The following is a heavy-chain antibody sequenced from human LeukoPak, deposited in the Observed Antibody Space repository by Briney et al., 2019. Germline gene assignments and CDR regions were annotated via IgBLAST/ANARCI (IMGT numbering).Heavy chain of an antibody. CDR1: GFTFSSYA. D-gene: IGHD6-13*01. Sequence: GGSLRLSCAASGFTFSSYAMSWVRQAPGKGLEWVSAISGSGGSTYYADSVKGRFTISRDNSKNTLYLQMNSLRAEDTAVYYRAKGTGQLKWSREYSSSWANFYDWGQGTPVTVSS. CDR3: AKGTGQLKWSREYSSSWANFYD. V-gene: IGHV3-23*01. J-gene: IGHJ4*02. CDR2: ISGSGGST.